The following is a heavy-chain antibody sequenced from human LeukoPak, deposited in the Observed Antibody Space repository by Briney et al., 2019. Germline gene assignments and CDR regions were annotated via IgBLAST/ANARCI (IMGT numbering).Heavy chain of an antibody. D-gene: IGHD3-16*02. CDR3: AREYYDYVWGSYRYNPHFDY. CDR1: GFTFSSYA. CDR2: ISGSGGST. V-gene: IGHV3-23*01. J-gene: IGHJ4*02. Sequence: GGSLRLSCAASGFTFSSYAMSWVRQAPGKGLEWVSAISGSGGSTYYADSVKGRFTISRDNSKNTLYLQMNSLRAEDTAVYYCAREYYDYVWGSYRYNPHFDYWGLGTLVTVSS.